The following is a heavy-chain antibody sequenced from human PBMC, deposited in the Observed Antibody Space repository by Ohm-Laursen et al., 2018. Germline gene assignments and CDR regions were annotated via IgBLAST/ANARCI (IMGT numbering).Heavy chain of an antibody. Sequence: SETLSLTCTVSASSISSYYWSWIRQPAGKGPEWIGRIYASGTTYYNPSLTSRVTMSLDTSKNQFSLKLSSVTAADTAVYYCARRKRRHYYYGMDVWGQGTTVTVSS. CDR3: ARRKRRHYYYGMDV. CDR1: ASSISSYY. J-gene: IGHJ6*02. V-gene: IGHV4-4*07. CDR2: IYASGTT.